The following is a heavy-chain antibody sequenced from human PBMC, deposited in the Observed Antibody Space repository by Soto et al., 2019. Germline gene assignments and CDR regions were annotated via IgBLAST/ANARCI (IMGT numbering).Heavy chain of an antibody. CDR1: AFSFSSYA. CDR2: ISGSGDDR. CDR3: AAGDCTIGVCAPGAL. V-gene: IGHV3-23*01. Sequence: EVYLLESGGGLVEPGGSLRVSCAASAFSFSSYAMSWVRQAPGKGLEWVSSISGSGDDRYYADSVEGRFTISRVNSQRTLDLQMDTGIAGDKALCYCAAGDCTIGVCAPGALWGRGTKVSVSS. D-gene: IGHD2-8*01. J-gene: IGHJ2*01.